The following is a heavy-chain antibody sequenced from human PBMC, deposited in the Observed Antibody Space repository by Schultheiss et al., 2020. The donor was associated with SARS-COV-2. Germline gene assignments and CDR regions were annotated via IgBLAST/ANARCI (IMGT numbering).Heavy chain of an antibody. Sequence: GGSLRLSCAASGFTFSSYAMSWVRQAPGKGLEWVSGISGSGDSTYYADSVQGRFTISRDNAKNSLYLQMNSLRAEDTAVYYCAREGHYDSSGYYHDWYFDLWGRGTLVTVSS. D-gene: IGHD3-22*01. V-gene: IGHV3-23*01. CDR2: ISGSGDST. J-gene: IGHJ2*01. CDR3: AREGHYDSSGYYHDWYFDL. CDR1: GFTFSSYA.